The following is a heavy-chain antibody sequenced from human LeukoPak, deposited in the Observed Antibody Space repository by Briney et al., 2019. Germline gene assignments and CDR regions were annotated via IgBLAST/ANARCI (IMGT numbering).Heavy chain of an antibody. CDR1: GGSISSSNL. CDR3: ARAGGSSGLKGLDY. V-gene: IGHV4-4*02. Sequence: PSETLSLTCAVSGGSISSSNLWSGVRQPPGKGLEGIGEIYHSGSTNYNPSLKSRVTISVDKSKNQFSLKLRSVTAADTAVYYCARAGGSSGLKGLDYWGQGTLVTVSS. D-gene: IGHD3-16*01. J-gene: IGHJ4*02. CDR2: IYHSGST.